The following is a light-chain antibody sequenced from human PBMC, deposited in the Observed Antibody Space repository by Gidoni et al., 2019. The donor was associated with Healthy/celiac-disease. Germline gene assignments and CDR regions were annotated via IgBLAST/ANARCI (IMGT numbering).Light chain of an antibody. Sequence: DIQMTQSRSSLSASVGDRVTITCRASQVISNYLAWYQQKPGKVPKLLIYAASTLQSGVTSRCSGSGSGTDFTLTISSLQPEDVATYYCQNYNIASTFGQGTKVEIK. J-gene: IGKJ1*01. CDR3: QNYNIAST. V-gene: IGKV1-27*01. CDR2: AAS. CDR1: QVISNY.